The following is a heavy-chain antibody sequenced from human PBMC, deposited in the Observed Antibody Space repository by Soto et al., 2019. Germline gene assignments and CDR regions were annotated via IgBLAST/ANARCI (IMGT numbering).Heavy chain of an antibody. D-gene: IGHD3-3*01. CDR1: GFDFSDHG. J-gene: IGHJ6*02. V-gene: IGHV3-33*03. CDR3: AKDEGRFLRNYFNYGIDV. Sequence: QVRLVESGGGVVQPGRSLRLSCAASGFDFSDHGMHWVRQAPGEGLEWVTVISYDGTAKYYKESVKGRFTTSRDNSKKTLYLQIDNLRVEDTAVYYCAKDEGRFLRNYFNYGIDVWGLGTTVTVSS. CDR2: ISYDGTAK.